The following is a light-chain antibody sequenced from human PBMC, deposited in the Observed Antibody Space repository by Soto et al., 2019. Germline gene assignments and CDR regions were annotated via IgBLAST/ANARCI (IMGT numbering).Light chain of an antibody. CDR2: GAS. CDR3: QHYGSSPFT. J-gene: IGKJ3*01. V-gene: IGKV3-20*01. CDR1: QSVSSNS. Sequence: EIVLTQSPGTLSLSPGERATLSCRASQSVSSNSLAWYQQKPGQAPRLLVYGASIRATGIPDRFSGSGSGTDLTLTISRVEPEDFAVYYCQHYGSSPFTFVPGTRVDIK.